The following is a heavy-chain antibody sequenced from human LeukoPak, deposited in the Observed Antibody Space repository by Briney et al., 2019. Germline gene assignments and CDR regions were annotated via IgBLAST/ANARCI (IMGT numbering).Heavy chain of an antibody. CDR3: ATTTIRLGY. CDR2: IYYSGTT. Sequence: PGGSLRLSCAASGFTVSSNYMSWVRQSPGKGLEWLGSIYYSGTTYHNPSLKSRVTISVDTSKNQFSLKLSSVTAADTAIYYCATTTIRLGYWGQGTLVTVSS. CDR1: GFTVSSNY. V-gene: IGHV4-39*07. D-gene: IGHD1-14*01. J-gene: IGHJ4*02.